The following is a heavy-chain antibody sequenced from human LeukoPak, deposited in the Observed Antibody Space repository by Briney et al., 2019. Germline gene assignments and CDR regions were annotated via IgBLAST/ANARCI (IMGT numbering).Heavy chain of an antibody. Sequence: SETLSLTCAVYGGSFSGYYWSWIRQPPGKGPEWIGEINHSGSTNYNPSLKSRVTISVDTSKNQFSLKLSSVTAADTAVYYCASRYCSSTSCYNDYWGQGTLVTVSS. CDR1: GGSFSGYY. J-gene: IGHJ4*02. D-gene: IGHD2-2*02. V-gene: IGHV4-34*01. CDR2: INHSGST. CDR3: ASRYCSSTSCYNDY.